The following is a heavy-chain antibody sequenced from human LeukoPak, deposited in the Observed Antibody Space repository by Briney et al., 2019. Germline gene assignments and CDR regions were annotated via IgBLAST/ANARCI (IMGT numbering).Heavy chain of an antibody. CDR1: GYTFTGYY. CDR3: ARVLNYYDSSGYLHH. Sequence: ASVKVSCKSSGYTFTGYYMHWVRQAPGQGLEWMGWINPNSGGTNYAQKFQGRVTMTRDTSISTAYMELSRLRSDDTAVYYCARVLNYYDSSGYLHHWGQGTQVTVSS. V-gene: IGHV1-2*02. D-gene: IGHD3-22*01. CDR2: INPNSGGT. J-gene: IGHJ4*02.